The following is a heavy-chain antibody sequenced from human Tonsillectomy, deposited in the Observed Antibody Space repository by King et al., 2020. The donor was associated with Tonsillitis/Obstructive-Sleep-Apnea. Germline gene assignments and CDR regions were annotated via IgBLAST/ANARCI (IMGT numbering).Heavy chain of an antibody. J-gene: IGHJ3*02. CDR3: ARDLSVVVAAMWYEVHDI. CDR1: GFTLNHYW. D-gene: IGHD2-15*01. CDR2: IKEDGSEK. Sequence: VQLVESGGGLVQPGGSLRLSCVASGFTLNHYWMTWVRQAPGKGLEWVANIKEDGSEKNYVDSVKGRFTVSRDNARNSLYLQMNSLRAEDTAVYYCARDLSVVVAAMWYEVHDIWGQGTMVTVSP. V-gene: IGHV3-7*01.